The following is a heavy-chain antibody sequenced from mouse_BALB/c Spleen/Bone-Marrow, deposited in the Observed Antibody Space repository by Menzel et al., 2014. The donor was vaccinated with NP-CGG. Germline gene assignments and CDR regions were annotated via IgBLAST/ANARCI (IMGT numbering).Heavy chain of an antibody. CDR1: GFTFSDYY. CDR2: ISDGGSYT. D-gene: IGHD2-14*01. CDR3: ARTYRPFALDY. V-gene: IGHV5-4*02. J-gene: IGHJ4*01. Sequence: EVKLQESGGGLVKPGGFLKLSCAASGFTFSDYYMYWVRRTPEKRLEWVATISDGGSYTDYPGSVKGRFTVSRDNAKNNLYLQMSSLKSEDTAMYFCARTYRPFALDYWGQGTSVTVSS.